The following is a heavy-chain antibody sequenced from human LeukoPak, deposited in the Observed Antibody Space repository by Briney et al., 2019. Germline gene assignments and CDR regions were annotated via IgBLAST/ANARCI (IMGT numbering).Heavy chain of an antibody. V-gene: IGHV3-43*02. CDR2: ISGDGGST. CDR3: AKDEGDTAKVTPEY. D-gene: IGHD5-18*01. CDR1: GFTFDDYA. J-gene: IGHJ4*02. Sequence: PGGSLRLSCAASGFTFDDYAMHWVRQAPGKGLEWVSLISGDGGSTYYADSVKGRFTISRDNSKNSLYLQMDSLRTEDTALYYCAKDEGDTAKVTPEYWGQGTLVTVSS.